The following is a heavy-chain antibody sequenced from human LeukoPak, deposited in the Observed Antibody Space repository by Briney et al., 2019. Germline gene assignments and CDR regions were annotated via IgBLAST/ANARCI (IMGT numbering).Heavy chain of an antibody. V-gene: IGHV1-69*05. D-gene: IGHD2-8*01. CDR2: IIPIFGTA. CDR3: ARSSLGYCTNGVCFAFDY. CDR1: GGTLSSYA. J-gene: IGHJ4*02. Sequence: ASVKVSCKASGGTLSSYAISWVRQAPGQGLEWMGGIIPIFGTANYAQKFQGRVTITTDKSTSTAYMELSSLRSEDTAVYYCARSSLGYCTNGVCFAFDYWGQGTLVTVSS.